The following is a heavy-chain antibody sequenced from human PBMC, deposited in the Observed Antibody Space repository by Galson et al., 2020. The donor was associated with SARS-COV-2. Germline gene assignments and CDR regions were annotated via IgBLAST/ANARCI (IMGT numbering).Heavy chain of an antibody. J-gene: IGHJ5*02. D-gene: IGHD3-10*01. CDR1: GYTFSGHY. V-gene: IGHV1-2*06. CDR3: TRGSNSSPFYHFDP. Sequence: ASVKVSCKASGYTFSGHYMHWVRLAPGQGLEWMGRINPNSGDTDVAQKFQGRVTMTTDTSLTTAYMELSRLTSDDTAVYHCTRGSNSSPFYHFDPWGQGTRVTVSS. CDR2: INPNSGDT.